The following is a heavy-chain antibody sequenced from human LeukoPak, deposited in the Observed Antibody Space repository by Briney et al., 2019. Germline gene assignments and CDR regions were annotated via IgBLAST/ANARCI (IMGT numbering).Heavy chain of an antibody. D-gene: IGHD3-16*01. CDR3: ARERGPGFDP. Sequence: GGSLRLSCAASGFPFSNYWMSWVRQAPGKGLQWVANIKQDGSEIYYVDSVGGRFTISTDNANNSVYLQMNSLRVEDMALYYCARERGPGFDPWGQGTLVTVSS. J-gene: IGHJ5*02. CDR1: GFPFSNYW. CDR2: IKQDGSEI. V-gene: IGHV3-7*04.